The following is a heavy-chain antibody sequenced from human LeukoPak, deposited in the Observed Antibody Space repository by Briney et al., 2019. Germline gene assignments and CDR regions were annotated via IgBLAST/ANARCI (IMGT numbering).Heavy chain of an antibody. CDR1: GFTFSSYA. J-gene: IGHJ4*02. CDR2: ISDSGGYT. CDR3: AKSSGSYPYYFDY. D-gene: IGHD3-10*01. V-gene: IGHV3-23*01. Sequence: SGGSLRLSCAASGFTFSSYAMSWVRQAPGKGRERVSAISDSGGYTYYADSVKGRFTISRDNAKNTVYLQMNSLRAEDTAVYYCAKSSGSYPYYFDYWGQGTLVTVSS.